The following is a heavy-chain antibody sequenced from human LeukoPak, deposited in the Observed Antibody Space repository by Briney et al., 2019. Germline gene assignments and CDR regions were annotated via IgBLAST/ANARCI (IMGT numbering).Heavy chain of an antibody. J-gene: IGHJ4*02. D-gene: IGHD3-10*01. CDR2: ISSTGSTI. CDR3: ARTGGFGDLYYFDY. V-gene: IGHV3-11*04. Sequence: GGSLRLSCAASGFTFSDYYMSWIRQAPGKGLEWVSYISSTGSTIYYADSVKGRFSISRDNAKNSLFLQMNSLGADDTAVYYCARTGGFGDLYYFDYWGQGTLVTVSS. CDR1: GFTFSDYY.